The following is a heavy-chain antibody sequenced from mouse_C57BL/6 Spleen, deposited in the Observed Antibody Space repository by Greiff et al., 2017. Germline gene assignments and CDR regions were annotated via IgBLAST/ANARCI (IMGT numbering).Heavy chain of an antibody. CDR3: ARRDYGIYYAMDY. CDR1: GYAFTNYL. J-gene: IGHJ4*01. CDR2: INPGSGGT. D-gene: IGHD1-1*01. V-gene: IGHV1-54*01. Sequence: QVQLQQSGAELVRPGTSVKVSCKASGYAFTNYLIEWVKQRPGQGLEWIGVINPGSGGTNYNEKFKGKATLTADKSSSTAYMQLSSLTSEDSAVYFCARRDYGIYYAMDYWGQGTSVTVSS.